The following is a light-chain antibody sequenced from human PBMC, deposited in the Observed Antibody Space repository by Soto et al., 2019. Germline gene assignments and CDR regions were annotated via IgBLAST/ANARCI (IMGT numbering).Light chain of an antibody. CDR2: DVG. Sequence: QSALTQPASASGSPGQSIAISSTGTSSAVGGYNSVSWYQQHPGKAPKLVIYDVGNPPSGVSDRFSGSKSGNTASLTISGLQAEDEAEYYCSSYTSSSTYVFRAGTKLTVL. V-gene: IGLV2-14*01. CDR3: SSYTSSSTYV. J-gene: IGLJ1*01. CDR1: SSAVGGYNS.